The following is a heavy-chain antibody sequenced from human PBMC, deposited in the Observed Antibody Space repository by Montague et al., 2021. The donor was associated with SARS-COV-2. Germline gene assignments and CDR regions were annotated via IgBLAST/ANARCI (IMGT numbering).Heavy chain of an antibody. CDR2: ISSSGSPQ. V-gene: IGHV3-48*03. Sequence: SLRLSCAASGSTFSSLEMNWVRQAPGKGLEWVSYISSSGSPQHYADSVRGRFTISRDNAKNSLYLQMNSLRAEDTAIYYCAREVPTEVKIDCWGQGTLVTVSS. J-gene: IGHJ4*02. CDR1: GSTFSSLE. D-gene: IGHD4-23*01. CDR3: AREVPTEVKIDC.